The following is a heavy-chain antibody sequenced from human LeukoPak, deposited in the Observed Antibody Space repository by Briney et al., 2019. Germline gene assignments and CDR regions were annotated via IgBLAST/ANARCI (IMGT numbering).Heavy chain of an antibody. CDR1: GFTFDDYG. J-gene: IGHJ5*02. CDR3: ARPIAAAGTNWFDP. D-gene: IGHD6-13*01. V-gene: IGHV3-20*04. Sequence: PGGSLRLSCAASGFTFDDYGMSWVRQAPGKGLEWVSGINWNGGSTGYADSVKGRFTISRDNAKNSLYLQMNSLRAEDTALYYCARPIAAAGTNWFDPWGQGTLVTVSS. CDR2: INWNGGST.